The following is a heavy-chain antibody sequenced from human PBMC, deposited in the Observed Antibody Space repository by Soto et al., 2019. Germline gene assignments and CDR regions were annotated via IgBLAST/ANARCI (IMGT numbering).Heavy chain of an antibody. J-gene: IGHJ4*02. V-gene: IGHV1-2*02. CDR3: ARDGEESMTTDFDY. CDR1: GYTFTGYY. D-gene: IGHD4-17*01. CDR2: INPNSGGT. Sequence: QVQLVQSGAEVKKPGASVKVSCKASGYTFTGYYMHWVRQAPGQGLEWMGWINPNSGGTNYAQKFQGRVTMTRNTSISTAYMELSSLRSEDTAVYYCARDGEESMTTDFDYWGQGTLVTVSS.